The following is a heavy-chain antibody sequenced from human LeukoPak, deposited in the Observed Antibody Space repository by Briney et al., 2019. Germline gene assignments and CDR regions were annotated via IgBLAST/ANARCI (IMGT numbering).Heavy chain of an antibody. CDR1: GFTFSSYE. V-gene: IGHV3-48*03. D-gene: IGHD3-22*01. CDR3: ARGTDYYDSSFMDV. CDR2: ISSSGSTI. Sequence: GGSLRLSCAASGFTFSSYEMNWVRQAPGKGLEWVSYISSSGSTIYYADSVKGRFTISRDNAKNSLYLQMNSLSAEDTAVYYCARGTDYYDSSFMDVWGQGTTVTVSS. J-gene: IGHJ6*02.